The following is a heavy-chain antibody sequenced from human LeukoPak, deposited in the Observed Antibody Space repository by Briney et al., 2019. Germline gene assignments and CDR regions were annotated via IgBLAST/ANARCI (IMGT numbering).Heavy chain of an antibody. CDR3: ARSGGSPPNWFDP. V-gene: IGHV4-39*07. J-gene: IGHJ5*02. D-gene: IGHD2-15*01. CDR1: GGSISSSSYY. CDR2: IYYSGSA. Sequence: PSGTLSLTCTVSGGSISSSSYYWGWIRQPPGKGLEWIGSIYYSGSAYYNPSLKSRVTISVDTSKNQFSLKLSSVTAADTAVYYCARSGGSPPNWFDPWGQGTLVTVSS.